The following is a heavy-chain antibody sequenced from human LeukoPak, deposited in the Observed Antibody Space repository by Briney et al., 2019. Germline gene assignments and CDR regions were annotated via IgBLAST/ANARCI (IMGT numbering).Heavy chain of an antibody. J-gene: IGHJ3*02. CDR2: IYYSGST. CDR3: VSLYYYDSSGYSRHGAFDI. V-gene: IGHV4-31*03. CDR1: GGSISSGGYY. Sequence: SQTLSLTCTVSGGSISSGGYYWSWIRQHPGKGLEWIGCIYYSGSTYYNPSLKSRVTISVDTSKNQFSLKLSSVTAADTAVYYCVSLYYYDSSGYSRHGAFDIWGQGTMVTVSS. D-gene: IGHD3-22*01.